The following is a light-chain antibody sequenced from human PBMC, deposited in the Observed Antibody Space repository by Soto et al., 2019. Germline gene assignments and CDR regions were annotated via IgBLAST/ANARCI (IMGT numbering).Light chain of an antibody. CDR3: SSYTRSSTLII. V-gene: IGLV2-11*01. Sequence: QSALTQPRSVSGSPGQSVTISCTGTSSDVGGYNYVSWYQQHPGKAPKLMIYDVSKRPSGVPDRFSGSKSGNTASLTISGLQAEDEADYYCSSYTRSSTLIIFGSGTKVTVL. CDR2: DVS. J-gene: IGLJ1*01. CDR1: SSDVGGYNY.